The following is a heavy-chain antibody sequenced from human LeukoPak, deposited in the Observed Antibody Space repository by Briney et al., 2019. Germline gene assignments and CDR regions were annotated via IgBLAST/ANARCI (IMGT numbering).Heavy chain of an antibody. J-gene: IGHJ4*02. V-gene: IGHV3-23*01. D-gene: IGHD2-8*01. CDR2: VSGTGLTT. Sequence: GGSLRLSCAASGFTFSSYAMSWVRQAAGKGLEWVSAVSGTGLTTYYADSVKGRFIVSRDNSKNTVYLQMNSLRGEDAAVYYCAKELMGFDYWGQGTLVTVSS. CDR1: GFTFSSYA. CDR3: AKELMGFDY.